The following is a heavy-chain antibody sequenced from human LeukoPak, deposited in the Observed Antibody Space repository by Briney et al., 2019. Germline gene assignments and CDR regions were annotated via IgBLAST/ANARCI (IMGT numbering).Heavy chain of an antibody. Sequence: SETLSLTCTVSGGSISGGSYFWSWIRQPAGEGLEWIGRVYSSGSTYYNPSLESRVTMSVDTSKNQFSLKLSSVTAADTAVYYCARERRYCSGGSCYAKYYFDYWGQGTLVTVSS. CDR1: GGSISGGSYF. J-gene: IGHJ4*02. CDR2: VYSSGST. V-gene: IGHV4-61*02. CDR3: ARERRYCSGGSCYAKYYFDY. D-gene: IGHD2-15*01.